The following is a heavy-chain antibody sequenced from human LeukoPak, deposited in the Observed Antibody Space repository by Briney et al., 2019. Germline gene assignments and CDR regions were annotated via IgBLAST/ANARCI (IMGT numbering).Heavy chain of an antibody. J-gene: IGHJ4*02. V-gene: IGHV4-39*07. CDR2: IHYSGKT. CDR1: GGSISRSNYY. D-gene: IGHD5-12*01. CDR3: ARGLEGYSGYVPVGY. Sequence: PSETLSLTCNVAGGSISRSNYYWGWIRQPPGKGLEWIGNIHYSGKTYYNPSLMGRVTISVDTSKNQFSLKLSSVTAADTAVYYCARGLEGYSGYVPVGYWGQGTLVTVSS.